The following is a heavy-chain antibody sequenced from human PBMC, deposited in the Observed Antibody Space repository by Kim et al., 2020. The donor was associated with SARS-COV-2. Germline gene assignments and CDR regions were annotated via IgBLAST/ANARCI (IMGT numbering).Heavy chain of an antibody. CDR1: GYTFTSYG. CDR2: ISAYNGNT. Sequence: ASVKVSCKASGYTFTSYGISWVRQAPGQGLEWMGWISAYNGNTNYAQKLQGRVTMTTDTSTSTAYMELRSLRSDDTAVYYCAREPLLLWCGEPRGYNWFDPWGQGTLVTVSS. J-gene: IGHJ5*02. D-gene: IGHD3-10*01. CDR3: AREPLLLWCGEPRGYNWFDP. V-gene: IGHV1-18*04.